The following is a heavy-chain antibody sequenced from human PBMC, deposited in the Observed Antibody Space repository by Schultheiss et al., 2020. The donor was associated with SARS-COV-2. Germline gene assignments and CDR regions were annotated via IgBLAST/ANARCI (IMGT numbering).Heavy chain of an antibody. CDR1: GFTFSSYS. Sequence: GGSLRLSCAASGFTFSSYSMNWVRQAPGKGLEWVSSISSSSYIYYADSVKGRFTISRDNSKNTLYLQMNSLKTEDTAVYYCTTVSPLDSSGWPDYYYGMDVWGQGTTVTVSS. D-gene: IGHD6-19*01. V-gene: IGHV3-21*03. J-gene: IGHJ6*02. CDR2: ISSSSYI. CDR3: TTVSPLDSSGWPDYYYGMDV.